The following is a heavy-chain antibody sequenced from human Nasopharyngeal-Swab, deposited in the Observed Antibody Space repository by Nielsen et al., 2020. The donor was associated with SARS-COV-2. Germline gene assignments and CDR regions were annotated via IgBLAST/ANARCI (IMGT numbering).Heavy chain of an antibody. V-gene: IGHV4-39*01. CDR2: IYYSGRT. J-gene: IGHJ3*02. Sequence: WIRQPPGKGLEWIGSIYYSGRTYYNPSLKSRVTISVDTSKNQFSLKLSSWTAADTAVYYCAISYYDILTGYTDAFDIWGQGTMVTVSS. CDR3: AISYYDILTGYTDAFDI. D-gene: IGHD3-9*01.